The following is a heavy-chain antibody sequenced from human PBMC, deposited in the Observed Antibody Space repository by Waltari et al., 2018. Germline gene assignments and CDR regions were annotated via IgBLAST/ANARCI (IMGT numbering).Heavy chain of an antibody. D-gene: IGHD6-6*01. V-gene: IGHV4-4*07. J-gene: IGHJ4*02. Sequence: GGSSQIFYWTWIRQPVGKRLEWMGRIYRSGNTDYNPSLRSRVTMSLDTSKNQFSLKLTSLTAADTAMYYWAGRHSSSLDYWGQGTLVIVSS. CDR3: AGRHSSSLDY. CDR1: GGSSQIFY. CDR2: IYRSGNT.